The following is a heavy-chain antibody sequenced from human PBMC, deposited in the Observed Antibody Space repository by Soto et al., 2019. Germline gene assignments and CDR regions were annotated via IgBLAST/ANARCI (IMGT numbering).Heavy chain of an antibody. CDR1: GFTFSSYG. CDR2: ISYDGSNT. D-gene: IGHD3-9*01. Sequence: GGSLRLSCAASGFTFSSYGMHWVRQAPGKGLEWVAVISYDGSNTYYADSVKGRFTISRDNSKNTLYLQMNSLRAEDTAVYYCAKGGLRYFDWLSSFDYWGQGTLVTVSS. V-gene: IGHV3-30*18. CDR3: AKGGLRYFDWLSSFDY. J-gene: IGHJ4*02.